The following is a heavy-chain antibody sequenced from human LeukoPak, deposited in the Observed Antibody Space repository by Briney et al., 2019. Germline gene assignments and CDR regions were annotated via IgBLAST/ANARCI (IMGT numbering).Heavy chain of an antibody. CDR3: AKRLGDPRAFDY. CDR2: SGTSGSA. Sequence: GGSLRLSCAASGFTFSSYGMSWVRQAPGKGLEWVSASGTSGSAYYADSVKGRFTISRDNSKNTLYLQMNSLGAEDTAIYYCAKRLGDPRAFDYWGQGTLVTVSS. D-gene: IGHD2-21*02. CDR1: GFTFSSYG. J-gene: IGHJ4*02. V-gene: IGHV3-23*01.